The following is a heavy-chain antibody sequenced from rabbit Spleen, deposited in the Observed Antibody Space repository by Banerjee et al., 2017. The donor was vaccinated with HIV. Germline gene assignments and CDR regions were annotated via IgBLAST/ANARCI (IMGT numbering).Heavy chain of an antibody. V-gene: IGHV1S40*01. CDR3: ARDTGSSFSSYGMDL. J-gene: IGHJ6*01. D-gene: IGHD8-1*01. Sequence: QSLEESGGDLVKPGASLTLTCTASGFSFSSTDYMCWVRQAPGRGLEWIACIYAGSGRFTYYASWAKGRFTCSKASSTTVTLQMTSLTVADTATYFCARDTGSSFSSYGMDLWGQGTLVTVS. CDR1: GFSFSSTDY. CDR2: IYAGSGRFT.